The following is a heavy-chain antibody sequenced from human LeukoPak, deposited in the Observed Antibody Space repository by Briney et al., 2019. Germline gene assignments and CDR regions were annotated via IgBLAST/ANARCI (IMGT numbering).Heavy chain of an antibody. Sequence: PSETLSLTCTVSGGSINRYYWSWIRQPPGKGLEWIGYIYYRGTTTYNPSLKSRVTISVDTSKSQFSLKLTSVTAADTAIYYCARINYDTSGYNIDYWAREPWSPSPQ. J-gene: IGHJ4*02. CDR2: IYYRGTT. V-gene: IGHV4-59*01. CDR3: ARINYDTSGYNIDY. D-gene: IGHD3-22*01. CDR1: GGSINRYY.